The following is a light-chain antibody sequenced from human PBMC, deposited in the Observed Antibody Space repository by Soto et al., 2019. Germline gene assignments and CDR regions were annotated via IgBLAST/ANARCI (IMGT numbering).Light chain of an antibody. CDR1: LGSGTTGHY. CDR2: DTS. J-gene: IGLJ2*01. CDR3: FLSVTDTSV. V-gene: IGLV7-46*01. Sequence: QAVVTQEPSLTVSPGGTVTLTCASSLGSGTTGHYPYWFQQKPGQAPRTLIYDTSNKHSWTPARFSGSLLGGRAALTITDAQPQDEADYYCFLSVTDTSVFGGGTQLTVL.